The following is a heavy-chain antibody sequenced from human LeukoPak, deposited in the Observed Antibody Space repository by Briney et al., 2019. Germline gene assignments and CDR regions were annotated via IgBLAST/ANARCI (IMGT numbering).Heavy chain of an antibody. D-gene: IGHD2-2*01. Sequence: SETLSLTCTVSGGSISSYYWSWIRQPPGKGLEWIGYIYYSGSTNYNPSLKSRVTISVDTSKNQFSLKLSSVTAADTAVYYCARADIVVVPAAKHWGYYYYYYMDVWGKGTTVTISS. CDR3: ARADIVVVPAAKHWGYYYYYYMDV. J-gene: IGHJ6*03. CDR2: IYYSGST. CDR1: GGSISSYY. V-gene: IGHV4-59*01.